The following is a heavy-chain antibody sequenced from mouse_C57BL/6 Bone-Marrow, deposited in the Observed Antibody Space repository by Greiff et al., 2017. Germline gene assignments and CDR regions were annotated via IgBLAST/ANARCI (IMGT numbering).Heavy chain of an antibody. Sequence: VQLVESGAELVRPGASVTLSCKASGYTFTDYEMHWVKQTPVHGLEWIGAIDPETGGTAYNQKFKGKAILTADKSSSTAYMELRRLTSDASAVYYCTRAIYYGSSLDYWGQGTTLPVSS. CDR1: GYTFTDYE. CDR3: TRAIYYGSSLDY. J-gene: IGHJ2*01. D-gene: IGHD1-1*01. V-gene: IGHV1-15*01. CDR2: IDPETGGT.